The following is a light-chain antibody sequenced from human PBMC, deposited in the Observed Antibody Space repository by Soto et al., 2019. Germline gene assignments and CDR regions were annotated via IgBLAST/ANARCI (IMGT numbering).Light chain of an antibody. CDR2: GAS. CDR1: QRVSNKY. CDR3: PQSGRSGT. V-gene: IGKV3-20*01. J-gene: IGKJ1*01. Sequence: IVVSHARGTMSISTGERARLSCGASQRVSNKYLASYQHKPGQAPRLPIFGASNRATGIPDRFSGSGSGTDFTLTISRLEPEDFAVYYCPQSGRSGTSGQPTK.